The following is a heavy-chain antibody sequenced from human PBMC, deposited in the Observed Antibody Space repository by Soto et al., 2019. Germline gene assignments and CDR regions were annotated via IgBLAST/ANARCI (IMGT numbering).Heavy chain of an antibody. D-gene: IGHD2-15*01. Sequence: PSETLSLTCAVYGGSFSGYYWSWIRQPPGKGLEWIGEINHSGSTNYNPSLKSRVTISVDTSKNQFSLKLSSVTAEDTAVYYCARDVGYCSGGSCFSHADVWGQGTTVTVSS. CDR1: GGSFSGYY. J-gene: IGHJ6*02. V-gene: IGHV4-34*01. CDR3: ARDVGYCSGGSCFSHADV. CDR2: INHSGST.